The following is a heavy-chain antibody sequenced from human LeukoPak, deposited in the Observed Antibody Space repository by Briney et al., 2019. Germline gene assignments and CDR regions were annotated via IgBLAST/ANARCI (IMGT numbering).Heavy chain of an antibody. V-gene: IGHV4-34*01. CDR1: GGSFSGYY. CDR3: AGHEDAQYSSGDFDY. Sequence: PSETLSLTCAVYGGSFSGYYWSWIRQPPGKGLEWIGEINHSGSTNYNPSLKSRVTISVDTSKNQFSLKLSSVTAADTAVYYCAGHEDAQYSSGDFDYWGQGTLVTVSS. D-gene: IGHD6-25*01. J-gene: IGHJ4*02. CDR2: INHSGST.